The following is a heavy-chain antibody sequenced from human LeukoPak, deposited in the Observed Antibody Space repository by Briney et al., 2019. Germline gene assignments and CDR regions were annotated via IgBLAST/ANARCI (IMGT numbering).Heavy chain of an antibody. CDR2: IYYSGST. CDR3: AGAGYCSSPSCYTAYYYYMDV. CDR1: GGSISSGDYY. D-gene: IGHD2-2*02. J-gene: IGHJ6*03. Sequence: SQTLSLTCTVSGGSISSGDYYWSWIRQPPGKGLEWIGYIYYSGSTYYNPSLKSRVTISVDTSRNQFSLKLSSVTAADTAVYYCAGAGYCSSPSCYTAYYYYMDVWGKGTTVTVSS. V-gene: IGHV4-30-4*08.